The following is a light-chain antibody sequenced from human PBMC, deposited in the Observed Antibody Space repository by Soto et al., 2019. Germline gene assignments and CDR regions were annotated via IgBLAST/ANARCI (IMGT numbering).Light chain of an antibody. CDR2: GNN. CDR1: YSNIGAGYD. CDR3: QSFDSSLRPFYV. J-gene: IGLJ1*01. V-gene: IGLV1-40*01. Sequence: QSVLTQPPSVSGSPGQGVTISCTWIYSNIGAGYDVHWYQQLPGTAPKFFMSGNNNRLSGVPDRFSVSKSGTSASLAITGLQAEDEADYYCQSFDSSLRPFYVFGTGTKVTVL.